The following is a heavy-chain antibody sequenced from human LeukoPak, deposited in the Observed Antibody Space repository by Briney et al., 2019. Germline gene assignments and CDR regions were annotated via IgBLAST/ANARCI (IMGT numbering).Heavy chain of an antibody. V-gene: IGHV3-20*04. CDR3: ARDRQWLGVDF. D-gene: IGHD6-19*01. CDR2: LNWNGDSP. Sequence: GGSLRLSCEASGFTFEDYAMSWVRQIPGKGLEWVSGLNWNGDSPAYSDSVKGRFTISRDNAKNYLYLDMNSLRAEDTAFYYCARDRQWLGVDFWGQGTLVTVSS. J-gene: IGHJ4*02. CDR1: GFTFEDYA.